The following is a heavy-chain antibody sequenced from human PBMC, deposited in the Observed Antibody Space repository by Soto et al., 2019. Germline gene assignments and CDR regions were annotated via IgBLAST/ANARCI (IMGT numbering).Heavy chain of an antibody. CDR1: GGTFSNYA. CDR2: ITPMVGTA. Sequence: SVKVSCKASGGTFSNYAINWVRQAPGLGLEWMGQITPMVGTARHARKFQGRVTIHADEGADTVFMSLSSLRSEDTAVYYCARRRHGYNSAFDLRGQGTLVTVSS. V-gene: IGHV1-69*13. CDR3: ARRRHGYNSAFDL. D-gene: IGHD5-12*01. J-gene: IGHJ3*01.